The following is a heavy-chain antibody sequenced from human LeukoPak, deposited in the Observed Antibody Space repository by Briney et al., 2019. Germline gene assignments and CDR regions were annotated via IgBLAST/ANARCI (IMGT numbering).Heavy chain of an antibody. CDR1: GFTFSDYA. Sequence: HPGGSLRLSCAASGFTFSDYAMSWVRQAPGKGLEWVSVMSGGGGSTHYADSVKGRFTISRDNSKNTLHLQMNSLRAEDTAVYYCAKEGCTSITCYINCWGQGTLVTVSS. J-gene: IGHJ4*02. V-gene: IGHV3-23*01. CDR3: AKEGCTSITCYINC. D-gene: IGHD2-2*02. CDR2: MSGGGGST.